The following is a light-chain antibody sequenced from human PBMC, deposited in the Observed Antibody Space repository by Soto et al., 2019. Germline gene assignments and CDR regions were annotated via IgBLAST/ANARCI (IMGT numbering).Light chain of an antibody. CDR3: QQRTTWPPT. J-gene: IGKJ5*01. V-gene: IGKV3-11*01. CDR2: DAS. CDR1: QSVSSS. Sequence: EIVLTQSPATLSLSPGGRATLSCRASQSVSSSLAWYQQRPGQPPKLVIYDASKRAVGIPDRFSGSGSGADFTLTISSLDPEDFAIYYCQQRTTWPPTFGQGTRLEIE.